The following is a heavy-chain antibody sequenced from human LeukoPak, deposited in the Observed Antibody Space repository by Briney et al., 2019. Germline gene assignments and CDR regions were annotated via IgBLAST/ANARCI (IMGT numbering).Heavy chain of an antibody. V-gene: IGHV3-21*01. Sequence: KPGGSLRLSCAASRFTFSSYAMSWVRQAPGKGLEWLSAISGSSSDIFYADSLKGRFTISRDNAKNSLYLQMNTLRAEDTAVYYCTRDAYSINYYYNGMDVWGQGTTVIVSS. CDR2: ISGSSSDI. D-gene: IGHD4-11*01. CDR3: TRDAYSINYYYNGMDV. J-gene: IGHJ6*02. CDR1: RFTFSSYA.